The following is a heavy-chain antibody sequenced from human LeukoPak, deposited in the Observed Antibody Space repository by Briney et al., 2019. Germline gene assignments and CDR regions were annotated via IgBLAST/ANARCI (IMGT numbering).Heavy chain of an antibody. J-gene: IGHJ3*01. V-gene: IGHV3-7*03. CDR2: INSGGSEG. Sequence: GGSLRLSCAVSGFTFSGFWMSWSRQAPGKGLEWVASINSGGSEGYYADVVKGRFTISRDNAKHSLYLQINSLRAEDTAVYYCARSSYSSSSSVWGQGTMVTVSS. CDR3: ARSSYSSSSSV. D-gene: IGHD6-6*01. CDR1: GFTFSGFW.